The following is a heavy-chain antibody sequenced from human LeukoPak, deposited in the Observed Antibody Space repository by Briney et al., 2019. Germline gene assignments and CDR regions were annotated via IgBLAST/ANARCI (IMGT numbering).Heavy chain of an antibody. CDR3: AKDPLKNTLMSEGFDY. D-gene: IGHD1/OR15-1a*01. V-gene: IGHV3-66*01. J-gene: IGHJ4*02. CDR2: IYSGDSA. Sequence: GGSLRLSCAAPGFTVRTHYLSWVRQAPGKGLGWVSVIYSGDSAYYADSVKGRFSVSRDNSKNTLNLQMNSLRADDTAVYYCAKDPLKNTLMSEGFDYWGQGTLVTVSS. CDR1: GFTVRTHY.